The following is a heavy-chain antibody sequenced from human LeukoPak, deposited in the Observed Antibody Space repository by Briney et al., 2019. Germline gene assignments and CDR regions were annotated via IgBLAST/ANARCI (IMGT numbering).Heavy chain of an antibody. CDR2: ISYSGTT. D-gene: IGHD6-6*01. CDR3: ARDFSSSSTVYYYYYMDV. CDR1: GGSISSRPYY. Sequence: PSETLSLACTVSGGSISSRPYYWGWVRQPPGKGLEWIGTISYSGTTYYSPSLKSRVTISLDTSKNQFSLKLSSVTAADTAIYYCARDFSSSSTVYYYYYMDVWGKGTTVTVSS. V-gene: IGHV4-39*07. J-gene: IGHJ6*03.